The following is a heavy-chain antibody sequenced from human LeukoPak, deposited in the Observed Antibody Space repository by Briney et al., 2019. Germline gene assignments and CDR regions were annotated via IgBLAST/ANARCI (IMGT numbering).Heavy chain of an antibody. CDR3: ARDFFHGHCSGLTCFLLDS. CDR1: GYTFTSYG. J-gene: IGHJ4*02. Sequence: ASVKVSCKASGYTFTSYGITWVRQAPGQGLEWMGWISAYNGNTNYAQKFQGGLTMTTDTSTNTAYMELRSLRPDDTAVYYCARDFFHGHCSGLTCFLLDSWGQGSLVTVSS. V-gene: IGHV1-18*01. D-gene: IGHD2-15*01. CDR2: ISAYNGNT.